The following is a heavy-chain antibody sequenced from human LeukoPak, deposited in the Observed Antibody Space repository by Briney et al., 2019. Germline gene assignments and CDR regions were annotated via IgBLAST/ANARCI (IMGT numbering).Heavy chain of an antibody. V-gene: IGHV3-30*18. D-gene: IGHD3-10*01. Sequence: PGGSLRLSCAASGFTFSIYGMHWVRQAPGKGLEWVAVMSHDGSDKYYADSVKGRFTVSRDNSKNTLYLEMSGLRAEDTAVYYCAKEGGARGSELNFDYWGQGTLVTVSS. CDR2: MSHDGSDK. CDR1: GFTFSIYG. J-gene: IGHJ4*02. CDR3: AKEGGARGSELNFDY.